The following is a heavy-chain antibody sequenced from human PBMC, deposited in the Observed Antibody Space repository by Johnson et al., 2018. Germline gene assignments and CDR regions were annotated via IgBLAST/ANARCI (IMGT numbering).Heavy chain of an antibody. V-gene: IGHV3-74*01. D-gene: IGHD1-14*01. CDR2: IHSDSSAT. Sequence: VQLQESGGGLVEPGGSXRLSCAASGFNFSYYWMHWVRQPPGKGLVWVSRIHSDSSATNYAASVKGRFTISRDNAKNTVYLQMNSLRAEDTAVYFCARGDRGAFDLWGQGTVVVV. CDR3: ARGDRGAFDL. CDR1: GFNFSYYW. J-gene: IGHJ3*01.